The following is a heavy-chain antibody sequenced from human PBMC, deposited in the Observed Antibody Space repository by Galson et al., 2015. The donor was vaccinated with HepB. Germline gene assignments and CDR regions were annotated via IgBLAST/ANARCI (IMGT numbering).Heavy chain of an antibody. CDR1: GFTFSSYW. D-gene: IGHD3-3*01. Sequence: SLRLSCAASGFTFSSYWMSWVRQAPGKGLEWVANIKQDGSEKYYVDSVKGRFTISRDNAKNSLCLQMNSLRAEDTAVYYCARAPYDFWSGFEGLDYWGQGTLVTVSS. V-gene: IGHV3-7*03. J-gene: IGHJ4*02. CDR2: IKQDGSEK. CDR3: ARAPYDFWSGFEGLDY.